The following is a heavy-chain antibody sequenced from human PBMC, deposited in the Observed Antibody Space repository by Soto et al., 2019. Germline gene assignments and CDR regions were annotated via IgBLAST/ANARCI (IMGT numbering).Heavy chain of an antibody. Sequence: LRLSCAASGFTFSSYGMHWVRQAPGKGLEWVAVISYDGSNKYYADSVKGRFTISRDNSKNTLYLQMNSLRAEDTAVYYCAKEINSNWYYYYYGMDVWGQGTTVTVSS. V-gene: IGHV3-30*18. J-gene: IGHJ6*02. CDR3: AKEINSNWYYYYYGMDV. CDR1: GFTFSSYG. CDR2: ISYDGSNK. D-gene: IGHD6-13*01.